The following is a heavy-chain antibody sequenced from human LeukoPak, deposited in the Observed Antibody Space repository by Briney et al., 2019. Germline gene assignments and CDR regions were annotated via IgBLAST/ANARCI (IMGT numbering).Heavy chain of an antibody. V-gene: IGHV3-66*01. CDR3: ARTAVYYYYYGMGV. J-gene: IGHJ6*02. CDR1: GFTVSSNY. Sequence: GGSLRLSCAASGFTVSSNYMSWVRQAPGKGLEWGSVIYSGGSTYYAHSGKGRFTISRDNSKNTLYLQMNSLRAEDTAVYYCARTAVYYYYYGMGVWGQGTTVTVSS. D-gene: IGHD6-13*01. CDR2: IYSGGST.